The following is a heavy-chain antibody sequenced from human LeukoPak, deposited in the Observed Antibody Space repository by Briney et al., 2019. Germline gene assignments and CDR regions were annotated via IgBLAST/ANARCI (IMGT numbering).Heavy chain of an antibody. V-gene: IGHV4-39*01. D-gene: IGHD6-6*01. CDR1: GSSISSSSSYY. CDR3: ARLRSIASRRGVFEI. J-gene: IGHJ3*02. CDR2: IYYAGST. Sequence: SETLSLTCTVSGSSISSSSSYYWGWIRQPPGKDLEWIGNIYYAGSTYQNPSPKSRVTISVDTSKNQFSLKLSSVTAADTAVYYCARLRSIASRRGVFEIWGQGTMVTVSS.